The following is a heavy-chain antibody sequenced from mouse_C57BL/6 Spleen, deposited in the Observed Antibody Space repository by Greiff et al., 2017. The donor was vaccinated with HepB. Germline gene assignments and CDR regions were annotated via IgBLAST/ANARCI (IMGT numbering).Heavy chain of an antibody. CDR1: GFTFSSYT. Sequence: EVQVVESGGGLVKPGGSLKLSCAASGFTFSSYTMSWVRQTPEKRLEWVATISGGGGNTYYPDSVKGRFTISRDNAKNTLYLQMSSLRSEDTALYYCARYYDYDVWFAYWGQGTLVTVSA. J-gene: IGHJ3*01. CDR2: ISGGGGNT. CDR3: ARYYDYDVWFAY. D-gene: IGHD2-4*01. V-gene: IGHV5-9*01.